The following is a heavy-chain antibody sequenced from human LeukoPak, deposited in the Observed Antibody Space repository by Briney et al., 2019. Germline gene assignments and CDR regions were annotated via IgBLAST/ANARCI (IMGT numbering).Heavy chain of an antibody. Sequence: HPGGSLRLSCTASGFTFGDYAMSWFRQAPGKGLEWVGFIRSKAYGGTTEYAASVKGRFTISRDDSKSIAYLQMNSLKTEDTAVYYCTRSRFRRLELLYFDYWGQGTLVTVSS. D-gene: IGHD1-7*01. CDR2: IRSKAYGGTT. CDR3: TRSRFRRLELLYFDY. CDR1: GFTFGDYA. J-gene: IGHJ4*02. V-gene: IGHV3-49*03.